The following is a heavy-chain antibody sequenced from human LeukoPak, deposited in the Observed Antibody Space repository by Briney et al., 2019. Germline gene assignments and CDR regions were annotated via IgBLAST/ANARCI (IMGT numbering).Heavy chain of an antibody. CDR1: GYSFTTYW. V-gene: IGHV5-51*01. CDR2: IYPGDSDT. Sequence: GESLKISCKDSGYSFTTYWIGWVRQMPGKGLEWMGIIYPGDSDTRYSPSFQGQVTISVDKSISTAYLQWSSLKASDTAIYYCAKIDRQYCSRSSCYALDYWGQGTQVTVSS. CDR3: AKIDRQYCSRSSCYALDY. J-gene: IGHJ4*02. D-gene: IGHD2-2*01.